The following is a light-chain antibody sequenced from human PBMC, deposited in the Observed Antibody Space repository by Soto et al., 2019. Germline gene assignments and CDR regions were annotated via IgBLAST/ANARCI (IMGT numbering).Light chain of an antibody. CDR2: GAS. CDR3: QQYAVSPIT. CDR1: HSVSSS. Sequence: EVVMTQSPATLSVSPGERATLSCRASHSVSSSLAWYQQKPGQAPRLLISGASTRAAGIPARFSGSGSGTDFTLTISRLEPEDFAVFYCQQYAVSPITFGQGTRLEIK. V-gene: IGKV3-15*01. J-gene: IGKJ5*01.